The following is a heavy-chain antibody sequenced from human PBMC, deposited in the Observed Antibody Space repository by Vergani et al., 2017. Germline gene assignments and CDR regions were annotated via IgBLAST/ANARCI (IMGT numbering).Heavy chain of an antibody. CDR1: GDSVSSNSAA. CDR3: AXVGVMATETSPGWYFDL. V-gene: IGHV6-1*01. CDR2: TYYRSKWYN. J-gene: IGHJ2*01. Sequence: QVQLQQSGPGLVKPSQTLSLTCAISGDSVSSNSAAWNWIRQSPSRGLEWLGRTYYRSKWYNDYAVSVKSRITINPDTSKNQFSLQLNSVTPEDTAVYYCAXVGVMATETSPGWYFDLWGRGTLVTVSS. D-gene: IGHD5-24*01.